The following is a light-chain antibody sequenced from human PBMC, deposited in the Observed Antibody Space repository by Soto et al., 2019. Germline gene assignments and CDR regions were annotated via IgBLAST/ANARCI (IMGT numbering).Light chain of an antibody. CDR1: SGSVSTSYY. CDR2: STN. V-gene: IGLV8-61*01. Sequence: QSVLTQDPSFSVSPGGTVTLTCGLSSGSVSTSYYPSWYQQTPGQAPRTLVYSTNTRSSGVPDRFSGSILGNKAALTITCAQADDGSDYYCVLYMGSGISRFGGGTKLTVL. J-gene: IGLJ3*02. CDR3: VLYMGSGISR.